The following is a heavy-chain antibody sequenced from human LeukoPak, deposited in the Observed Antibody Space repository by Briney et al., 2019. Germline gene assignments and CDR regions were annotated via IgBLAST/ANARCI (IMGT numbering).Heavy chain of an antibody. CDR1: GGSISSYY. CDR2: IYHSGST. Sequence: SETLSLTCTVSGGSISSYYWSWIRQPAGKGLEWIGYIYHSGSTYYNPSLKSRVTISVDRSKNQFSLKLSSVTAADTAVYYCAGSNIVDTNGCFDPWGQGTLVTVSS. D-gene: IGHD5-12*01. V-gene: IGHV4-59*04. CDR3: AGSNIVDTNGCFDP. J-gene: IGHJ5*02.